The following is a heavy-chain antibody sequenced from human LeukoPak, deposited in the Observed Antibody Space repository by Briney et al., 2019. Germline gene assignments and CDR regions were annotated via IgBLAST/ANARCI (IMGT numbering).Heavy chain of an antibody. CDR1: GFTFTSSA. D-gene: IGHD2/OR15-2a*01. V-gene: IGHV1-58*02. CDR2: IVVGSGNT. CDR3: AKDQYRDYFRGADY. J-gene: IGHJ4*02. Sequence: SVKVSCKASGFTFTSSAMQWVRQARGQRLEWIGWIVVGSGNTNYAQKFQERVTITRDMSTSTAYMELSSLRSEDTAVYYCAKDQYRDYFRGADYWGQGTLVTVS.